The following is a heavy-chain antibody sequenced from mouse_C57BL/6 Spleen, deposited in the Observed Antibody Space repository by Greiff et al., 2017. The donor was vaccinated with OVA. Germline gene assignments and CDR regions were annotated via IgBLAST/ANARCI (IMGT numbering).Heavy chain of an antibody. J-gene: IGHJ4*01. D-gene: IGHD4-1*01. CDR2: IYPGSGNT. Sequence: QVQLKQSGAELVRPGASVKLSCKASGYTFTDYYINWVKQRPGQGLEWIARIYPGSGNTYYNEKFKGKATLTAEKSSSTAYMQLSSLTSEDSAVYFCASNWDDDAMDYWGQGTSVTVSS. CDR3: ASNWDDDAMDY. V-gene: IGHV1-76*01. CDR1: GYTFTDYY.